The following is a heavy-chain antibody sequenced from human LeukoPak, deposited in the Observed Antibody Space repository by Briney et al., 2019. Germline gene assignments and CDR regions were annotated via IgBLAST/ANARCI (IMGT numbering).Heavy chain of an antibody. Sequence: PGGSLRLSCAASGFTFRSYGMHWVREAPGKGLEWVAFIRYDGNSNYYADSVKGRFTISRDNSRSTLYLQMNRLRAEDTAVYYCAKEEVISGNHGVYFDYWGQGTLVTVSS. D-gene: IGHD3-22*01. CDR3: AKEEVISGNHGVYFDY. CDR1: GFTFRSYG. J-gene: IGHJ4*02. V-gene: IGHV3-30*02. CDR2: IRYDGNSN.